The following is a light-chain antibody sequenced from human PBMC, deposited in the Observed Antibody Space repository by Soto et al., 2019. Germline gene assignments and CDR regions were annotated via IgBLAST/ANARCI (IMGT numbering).Light chain of an antibody. J-gene: IGKJ3*01. CDR2: LGS. Sequence: DIVMTQSPVSLPVTPGEPASISCRSSQSLLHSNGYNYLDWYLQKPGQSPQLXIYLGSNRASGVPDRFSGSGSGTDFTLKISRVEAEDVGVYYCMQALQTPRTFGPGTKVDIK. CDR1: QSLLHSNGYNY. CDR3: MQALQTPRT. V-gene: IGKV2-28*01.